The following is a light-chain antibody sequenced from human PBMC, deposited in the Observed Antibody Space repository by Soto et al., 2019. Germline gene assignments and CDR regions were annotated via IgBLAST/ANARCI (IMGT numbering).Light chain of an antibody. CDR2: KAS. J-gene: IGKJ1*01. V-gene: IGKV1-5*03. CDR1: QTISSW. CDR3: QHYNSYSEA. Sequence: DIQMTQSPSTLSGSVGARVTITCRASQTISSWLAWYQQKPGKAPKLLIYKASTLKSGVPSRFSGSGSGTEFTLTISSLQPDEVATYYCQHYNSYSEAFGQGTKVDIK.